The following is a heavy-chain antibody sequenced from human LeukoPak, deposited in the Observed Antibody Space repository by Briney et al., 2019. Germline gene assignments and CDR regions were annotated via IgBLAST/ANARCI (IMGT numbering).Heavy chain of an antibody. CDR1: GGSISSYW. J-gene: IGHJ4*02. V-gene: IGHV4-59*08. Sequence: PSETLSLTCTVSGGSISSYWGSWIRQPPGKGLEGIGYIHYSGSTNYNPSLKSRVTISVDTSKNQLSLKLSSVTAADTAVYYCARHGSDYYDSSGYYGVWGQGTLVTVSS. CDR2: IHYSGST. D-gene: IGHD3-22*01. CDR3: ARHGSDYYDSSGYYGV.